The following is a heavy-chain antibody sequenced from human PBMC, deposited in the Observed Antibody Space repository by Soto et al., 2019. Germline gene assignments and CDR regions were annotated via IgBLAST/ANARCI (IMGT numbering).Heavy chain of an antibody. CDR2: ISAYNGNT. V-gene: IGHV1-18*01. J-gene: IGHJ4*02. CDR1: GYTFTSYG. CDR3: ARDTYYYDSSGYRIVDY. Sequence: QVQLVQSGAEVNKPGASVKVSCKASGYTFTSYGISWVRQAPGQGLEWMGWISAYNGNTNYAQKLQGRVTMTTDTSTSTAYMELRSLRSDDTAVYYCARDTYYYDSSGYRIVDYWGQGTLVTVSS. D-gene: IGHD3-22*01.